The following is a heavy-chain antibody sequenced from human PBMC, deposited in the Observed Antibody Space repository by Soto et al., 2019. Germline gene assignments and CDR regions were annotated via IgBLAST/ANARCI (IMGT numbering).Heavy chain of an antibody. CDR1: GGSIRSYY. D-gene: IGHD5-18*01. Sequence: PSETLSLTCSVCGGSIRSYYWSWFRQSPEKGLEWIGYFYHSGNSNYNPSLKSRVTISVDTSKNQLSLSLRSVTAADTAVYFCARISSVDPYGYVNGGLDVWGQGTTVTVSS. CDR3: ARISSVDPYGYVNGGLDV. V-gene: IGHV4-59*01. J-gene: IGHJ6*02. CDR2: FYHSGNS.